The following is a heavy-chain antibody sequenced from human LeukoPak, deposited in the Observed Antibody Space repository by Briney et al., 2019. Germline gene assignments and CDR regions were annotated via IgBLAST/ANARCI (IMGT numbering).Heavy chain of an antibody. Sequence: PETLSLTCTVSGGSISSRSYYWGWIRQPPGKGLEWLASISYSGSTYYNPSLKSRSTISVDTPKNQFSLKLSSVTAANPPFYSGARLDDEIKWGQGTVVTVSA. J-gene: IGHJ4*02. D-gene: IGHD1-1*01. CDR2: ISYSGST. CDR1: GGSISSRSYY. V-gene: IGHV4-39*01. CDR3: ARLDDEIK.